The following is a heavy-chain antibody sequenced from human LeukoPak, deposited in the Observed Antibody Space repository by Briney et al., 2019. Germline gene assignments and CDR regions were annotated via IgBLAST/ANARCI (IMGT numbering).Heavy chain of an antibody. D-gene: IGHD5-12*01. J-gene: IGHJ4*02. CDR2: IYPGDSDT. Sequence: GESLKISCKGFGYSFTNYWIGWVRQMPGKGLEWMGIIYPGDSDTTYSPTFQGQVTISADKSISTAYLQWSSLKASDTAMYYCAGHPELRYSGYDFEASDFWGQGTLVTVSS. V-gene: IGHV5-51*01. CDR3: AGHPELRYSGYDFEASDF. CDR1: GYSFTNYW.